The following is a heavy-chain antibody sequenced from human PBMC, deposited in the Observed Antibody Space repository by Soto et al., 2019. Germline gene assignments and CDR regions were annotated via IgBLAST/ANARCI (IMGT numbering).Heavy chain of an antibody. CDR1: GGSISDDSY. Sequence: SETLSLTCTVSGGSISDDSYWSWIRQTPGKGLEWIGYIYHTGNTYYNPSLRSRVSISVDRSKSQFSLKLISVTAADTAVYFFARDEYQLQSLVSWFDFWGQGXLVTVYS. V-gene: IGHV4-30-4*01. D-gene: IGHD2-2*01. CDR3: ARDEYQLQSLVSWFDF. CDR2: IYHTGNT. J-gene: IGHJ5*01.